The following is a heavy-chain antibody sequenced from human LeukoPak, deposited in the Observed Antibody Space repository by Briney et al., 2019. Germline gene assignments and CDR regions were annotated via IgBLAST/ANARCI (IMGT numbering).Heavy chain of an antibody. V-gene: IGHV3-15*01. CDR3: TTAHQGFDY. Sequence: GGTLRLSCAAYGGTFSNDWRSWVRQAPGKGLEWVGRIKSNTDGGTTDYAAPVKGRFTISRDDSKNTLYLQMNSLKTEDTAVYYCTTAHQGFDYWGQGTLVTVSS. J-gene: IGHJ4*02. CDR2: IKSNTDGGTT. CDR1: GGTFSNDW.